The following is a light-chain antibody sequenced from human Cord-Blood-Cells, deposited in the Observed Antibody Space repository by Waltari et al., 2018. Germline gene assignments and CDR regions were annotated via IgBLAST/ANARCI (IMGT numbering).Light chain of an antibody. J-gene: IGKJ1*01. CDR2: GAS. V-gene: IGKV3-20*01. CDR3: QQYGSSPRT. Sequence: DIVLTQSPGTLSLSPGERATLSCRASQSVSSSYLAWYQQEPGQAPRLLTYGASSRATGIPDRFSGSGSGTDFTLTISRLEPEDFAVYYCQQYGSSPRTFGQGTKVEIK. CDR1: QSVSSSY.